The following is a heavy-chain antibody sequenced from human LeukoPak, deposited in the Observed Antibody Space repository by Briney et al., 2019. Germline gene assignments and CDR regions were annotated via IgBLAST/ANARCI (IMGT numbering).Heavy chain of an antibody. Sequence: SGTLSLTCAVYGGSFSVYYWSWIRQPPGKGLEWIGEINHSGSTNYNPSLQSRVTISVDTSKNQFSLKLSSVTAADTAVYYCARGTKIQLWLNFDYWGQGTLVTVPS. CDR3: ARGTKIQLWLNFDY. CDR2: INHSGST. J-gene: IGHJ4*02. CDR1: GGSFSVYY. D-gene: IGHD5-18*01. V-gene: IGHV4-34*01.